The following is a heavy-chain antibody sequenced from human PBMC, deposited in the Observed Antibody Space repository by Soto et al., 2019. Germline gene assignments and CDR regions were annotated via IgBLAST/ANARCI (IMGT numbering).Heavy chain of an antibody. CDR1: GYTFTSYW. D-gene: IGHD4-17*01. J-gene: IGHJ1*01. V-gene: IGHV5-51*01. CDR2: IYCGDSDA. CDR3: ARLDLRWPFQY. Sequence: EVQLVQSGAVVKKPGESLKISCQGSGYTFTSYWIGWVRQMPGQGLEWMGIIYCGDSDARYSPSFQGQVTISVDKSISTAYLQWSSLKASDTAMYYCARLDLRWPFQYWGQGTLVTVSS.